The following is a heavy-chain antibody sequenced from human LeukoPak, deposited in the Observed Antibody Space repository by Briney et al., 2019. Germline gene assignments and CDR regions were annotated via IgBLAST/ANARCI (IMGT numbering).Heavy chain of an antibody. CDR3: ARGSPKHDS. CDR1: GGSFSGYN. J-gene: IGHJ5*01. CDR2: INHSGAT. V-gene: IGHV4-34*01. Sequence: SETLSLTCAVYGGSFSGYNWNWIRQPPGKGLEWIGEINHSGATKYNPSLKSRLTIAVDTSKNQFSLKLKSVSAADTAVYYCARGSPKHDSWGQGTLVIVSS.